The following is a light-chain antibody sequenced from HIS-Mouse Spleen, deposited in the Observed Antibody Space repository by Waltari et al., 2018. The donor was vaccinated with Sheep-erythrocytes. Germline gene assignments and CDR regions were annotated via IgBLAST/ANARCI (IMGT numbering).Light chain of an antibody. J-gene: IGKJ2*01. CDR2: GAS. V-gene: IGKV3-20*01. Sequence: EIVLTQSPGTLSLSPGERATLSCRASQSVSSSYLAWYQQKPGQAPRLLIYGASSRATGLPDRFSGSGSGTDFPLTISRLEPEDFAVYYCQQYGSSPTFGQGTKLEIK. CDR3: QQYGSSPT. CDR1: QSVSSSY.